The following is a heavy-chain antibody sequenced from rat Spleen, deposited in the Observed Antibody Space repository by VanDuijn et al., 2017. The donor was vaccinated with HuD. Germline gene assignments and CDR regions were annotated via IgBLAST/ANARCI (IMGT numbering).Heavy chain of an antibody. CDR3: GRPTEGIACFVY. Sequence: EVQLVETGGGLVQPGRSLKLSCVASGFTFKNYWMTWIRQAPTKGLEWVASINTGGGNTYYRDSVKGRFTISRDNAKSTLYLQMDSLRSEDTATYFCGRPTEGIACFVYWGQGTLVTVSS. CDR1: GFTFKNYW. CDR2: INTGGGNT. V-gene: IGHV5-25*01. J-gene: IGHJ3*01. D-gene: IGHD1-11*01.